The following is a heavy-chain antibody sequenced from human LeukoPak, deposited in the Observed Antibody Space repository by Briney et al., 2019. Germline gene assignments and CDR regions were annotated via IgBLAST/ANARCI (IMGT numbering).Heavy chain of an antibody. D-gene: IGHD3-16*01. V-gene: IGHV3-21*01. Sequence: GGSLRLSCAASGFTFSSYWMSWVRQAPGKGLEWVSSISTGSSYIYYTDSVKGRFTFSRDKAKNSLYLQMNNLRAEDTAVYYCARDGGGFFDYWGQGALVTVSS. J-gene: IGHJ4*02. CDR2: ISTGSSYI. CDR1: GFTFSSYW. CDR3: ARDGGGFFDY.